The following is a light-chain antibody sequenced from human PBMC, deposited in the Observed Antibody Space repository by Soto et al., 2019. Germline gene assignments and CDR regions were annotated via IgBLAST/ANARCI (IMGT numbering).Light chain of an antibody. J-gene: IGKJ2*01. Sequence: EIVLTQSPGTLSLSPGARAPLSCRARQSVSSSYLAWYQQKPGQAPRLLIYGVSTRATGVPVRFSGSGSGTEFTLTVNSLQSEDFAVYYCQQYNNWPHTFGQGTKVDIK. V-gene: IGKV3-15*01. CDR2: GVS. CDR1: QSVSSSY. CDR3: QQYNNWPHT.